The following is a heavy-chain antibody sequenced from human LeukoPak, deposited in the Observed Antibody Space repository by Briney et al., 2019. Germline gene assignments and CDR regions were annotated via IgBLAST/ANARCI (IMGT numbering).Heavy chain of an antibody. Sequence: GGSLRLSCAASGFTFSSYAMSWVRQAPGKGLEWVSAISGSGGSTYYADSVKGRFTISRDNSKNTLYLQMNSLKTEDTAVYYCTTQLTEIDYWGQGTLVTVSS. CDR2: ISGSGGST. CDR1: GFTFSSYA. CDR3: TTQLTEIDY. J-gene: IGHJ4*02. D-gene: IGHD4/OR15-4a*01. V-gene: IGHV3-23*01.